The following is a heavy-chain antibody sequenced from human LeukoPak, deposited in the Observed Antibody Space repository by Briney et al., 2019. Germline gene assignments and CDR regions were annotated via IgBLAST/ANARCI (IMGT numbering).Heavy chain of an antibody. D-gene: IGHD3-3*01. CDR2: IYYSGST. CDR3: ARSHYDFWSGSGMFDY. CDR1: GGSISSYY. V-gene: IGHV4-59*01. J-gene: IGHJ4*02. Sequence: SETLSLTCTVSGGSISSYYWSWIPQPPAKGLEWIGYIYYSGSTNYNPSLKSRVTISVDTSKNQFSLKLSSVTAADTAVYYCARSHYDFWSGSGMFDYWGQGTLVTVSS.